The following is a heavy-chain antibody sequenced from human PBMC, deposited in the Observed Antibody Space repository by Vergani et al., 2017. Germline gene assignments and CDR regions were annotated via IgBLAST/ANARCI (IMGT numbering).Heavy chain of an antibody. V-gene: IGHV4-30-2*01. CDR2: IYHSGST. Sequence: QLQLQESGSGLVKPSQTLSLTCAVSGGSISSGGYSWSWIRQPPGKGLEWIGYIYHSGSTYYNPSLKSRVTISVHRSKNQFSLKLSSVTAADTAVYYCARDQAYYDSSGYYYYGMDVWGQGTTVTVSS. CDR1: GGSISSGGYS. D-gene: IGHD3-22*01. CDR3: ARDQAYYDSSGYYYYGMDV. J-gene: IGHJ6*02.